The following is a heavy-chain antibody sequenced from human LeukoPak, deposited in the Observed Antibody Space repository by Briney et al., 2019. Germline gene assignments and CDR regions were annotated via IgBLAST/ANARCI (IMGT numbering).Heavy chain of an antibody. CDR2: INHSGGT. CDR1: GGSFSGYY. D-gene: IGHD4-11*01. V-gene: IGHV4-34*01. J-gene: IGHJ4*02. Sequence: SETLSLTCAVYGGSFSGYYWSWIRQPPGKGLEWIAEINHSGGTNYNPSLKSRVTISVDTSKNQFSLKLSSVTAADTAVYYCARQYRYSNYAFDYWGQGTLVTVSS. CDR3: ARQYRYSNYAFDY.